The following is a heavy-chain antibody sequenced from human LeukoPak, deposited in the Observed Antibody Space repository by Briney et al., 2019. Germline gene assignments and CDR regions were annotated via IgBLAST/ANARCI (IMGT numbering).Heavy chain of an antibody. J-gene: IGHJ4*02. CDR2: ISYDGSNK. CDR3: VRQATPHGHFDY. D-gene: IGHD2-15*01. Sequence: GGSLRLSCAASGFTFSSYGMRWVRQAPGKGLEWVAVISYDGSNKYYADSVKGRFTISRENAKNSLYLQMNSLRAGDTAVYYCVRQATPHGHFDYWGQGILVTVSS. V-gene: IGHV3-30*03. CDR1: GFTFSSYG.